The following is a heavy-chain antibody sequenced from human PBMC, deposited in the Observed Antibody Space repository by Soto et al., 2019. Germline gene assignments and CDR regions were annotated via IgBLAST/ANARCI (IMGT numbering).Heavy chain of an antibody. J-gene: IGHJ5*02. D-gene: IGHD6-19*01. CDR1: GDSVSSPYS. V-gene: IGHV4-4*03. Sequence: QVHLQESGPGLVNPPGTLSLRGAFSGDSVSSPYSGGWARKPPGKGLEWIGEAFHTGTTSYTPSLRSRVTISMDKSINQFSLDLSSVTAADTAVYYCARSAGWYAIHAWGPGTLV. CDR2: AFHTGTT. CDR3: ARSAGWYAIHA.